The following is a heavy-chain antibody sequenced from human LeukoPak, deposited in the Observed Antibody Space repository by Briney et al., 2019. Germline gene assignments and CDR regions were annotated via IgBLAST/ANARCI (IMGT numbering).Heavy chain of an antibody. Sequence: GGSLRLSCAASGFTFSSYWMHWVRQVPGKGLEWVSRSNSDGRSTTYADSVKGRLTISRDNAKNTLYLQMNSLRAEDTAVHYCARSFYESSGYYLGYWGQGTLVIVSS. D-gene: IGHD3-22*01. J-gene: IGHJ4*02. CDR2: SNSDGRST. V-gene: IGHV3-74*03. CDR3: ARSFYESSGYYLGY. CDR1: GFTFSSYW.